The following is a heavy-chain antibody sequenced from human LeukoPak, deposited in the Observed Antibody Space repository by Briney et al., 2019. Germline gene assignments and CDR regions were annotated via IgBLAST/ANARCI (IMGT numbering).Heavy chain of an antibody. CDR1: GYTLTELS. V-gene: IGHV1-24*01. CDR2: FDPEDGET. D-gene: IGHD6-19*01. CDR3: ATHNIPGQWLGHY. J-gene: IGHJ4*02. Sequence: ASVKVSCKVSGYTLTELSMHWVRQAPGKGLEWVGGFDPEDGETIYAQEFQGRVTMTEDTSTDTAYMELSSLRSEDTAVYYCATHNIPGQWLGHYWGQGTLVTVSS.